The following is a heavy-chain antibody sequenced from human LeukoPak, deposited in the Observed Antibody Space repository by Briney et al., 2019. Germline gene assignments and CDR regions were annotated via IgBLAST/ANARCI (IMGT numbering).Heavy chain of an antibody. CDR3: ARVLREWLLFGWFDP. J-gene: IGHJ5*02. D-gene: IGHD3-3*01. Sequence: GGSLRPSCAASGFTFSSYSMNWVRQAPGKGLEWVSSISSSSSYIYYADSVKGRFTISRDNAKNSLYLQMNSLRAEDTAVYYCARVLREWLLFGWFDPWGQGTLVTVSS. CDR1: GFTFSSYS. V-gene: IGHV3-21*04. CDR2: ISSSSSYI.